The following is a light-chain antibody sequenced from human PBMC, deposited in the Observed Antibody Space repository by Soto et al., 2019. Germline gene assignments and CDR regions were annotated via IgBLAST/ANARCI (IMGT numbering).Light chain of an antibody. V-gene: IGLV2-23*01. Sequence: QSVLTQPASVSGSPGQSITISCTGTTSDVGSHNFVSWYQQYPGKAPKLLIYEASKRPSGLSNRFSGSNSGNTASLTISGLQAEDEADYYCCSLTNGATWVFGGGTKLTVL. CDR1: TSDVGSHNF. CDR3: CSLTNGATWV. CDR2: EAS. J-gene: IGLJ3*02.